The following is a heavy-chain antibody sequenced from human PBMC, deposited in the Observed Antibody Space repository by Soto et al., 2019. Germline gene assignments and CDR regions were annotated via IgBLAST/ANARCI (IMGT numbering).Heavy chain of an antibody. CDR3: ARASWNYAWFDP. V-gene: IGHV4-30-2*01. D-gene: IGHD1-7*01. J-gene: IGHJ5*02. CDR1: GGSISSGGYS. CDR2: IYHSGST. Sequence: SETLSLTCAVSGGSISSGGYSWSWIRQPPGKGLEWIGYIYHSGSTYYNPSLESRVTISVDRSKNQFSLKLSSVTAADTAVYYCARASWNYAWFDPWGQGTLVTVSS.